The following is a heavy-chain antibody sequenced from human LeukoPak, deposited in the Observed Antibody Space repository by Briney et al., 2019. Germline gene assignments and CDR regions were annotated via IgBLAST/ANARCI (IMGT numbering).Heavy chain of an antibody. D-gene: IGHD1-26*01. J-gene: IGHJ4*02. V-gene: IGHV3-43*01. Sequence: GGSLRLSCAASGFTFDDYSMHWVRQVPGKGLQWVSLITWGGGSTFYADSVKGRFTISRDNSKKSLSLQMYGLSLEDTALYYCARERGRVIDYWGQGTLVTVSS. CDR2: ITWGGGST. CDR3: ARERGRVIDY. CDR1: GFTFDDYS.